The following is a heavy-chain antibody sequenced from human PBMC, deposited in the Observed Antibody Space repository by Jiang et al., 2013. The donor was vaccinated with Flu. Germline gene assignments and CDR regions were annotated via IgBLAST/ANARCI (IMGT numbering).Heavy chain of an antibody. CDR2: IYYSGST. Sequence: GSGLVKPSETLSLTCTVSGGSISSSSYYWGWIRQPPGKGLEWIGSIYYSGSTYYNPSLKSRVTISVDTSKNQFSLKLSSVTAADTAVYYCARRESVVITLDYYYYGM. CDR1: GGSISSSSYY. D-gene: IGHD3-22*01. CDR3: ARRESVVITLDYYYYGM. J-gene: IGHJ6*01. V-gene: IGHV4-39*01.